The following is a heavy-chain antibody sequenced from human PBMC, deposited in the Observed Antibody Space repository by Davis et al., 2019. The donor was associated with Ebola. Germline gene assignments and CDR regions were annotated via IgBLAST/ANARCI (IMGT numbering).Heavy chain of an antibody. CDR3: ARLFGYYDSSGYLDY. V-gene: IGHV5-51*01. CDR2: IFPGDSDS. J-gene: IGHJ4*02. D-gene: IGHD3-22*01. CDR1: GYTFARYW. Sequence: GESLKISCQASGYTFARYWIAWVRQMPGKGLEWMGIIFPGDSDSQYSPSFQGQVHISADKSINTAYLQWTSVRASDSAMYYCARLFGYYDSSGYLDYWGQGTLVTVSS.